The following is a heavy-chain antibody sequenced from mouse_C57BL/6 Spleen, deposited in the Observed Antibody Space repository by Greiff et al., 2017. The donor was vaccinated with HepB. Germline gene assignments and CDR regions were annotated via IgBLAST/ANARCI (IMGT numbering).Heavy chain of an antibody. CDR3: ARWTGTSLYYYAMDY. CDR2: IYPRSGNT. D-gene: IGHD4-1*01. Sequence: VQLQQSGAELARPGASVKLSCKASGYTFTSYGISWVKQRTGQGLEWIGEIYPRSGNTYYNEKFKGKATLTADKSSSTAYMELRSLTSEDPAVYFCARWTGTSLYYYAMDYWGQGTSVTVSA. V-gene: IGHV1-81*01. CDR1: GYTFTSYG. J-gene: IGHJ4*01.